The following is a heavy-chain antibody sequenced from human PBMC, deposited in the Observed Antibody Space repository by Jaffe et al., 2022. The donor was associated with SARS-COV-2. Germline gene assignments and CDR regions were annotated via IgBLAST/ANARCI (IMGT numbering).Heavy chain of an antibody. Sequence: EVHLVQSGGGLAQPGRSLRLSCEASGFIFDDFAMHWVRHAPGRGLEWVSGITWKSDNVAYADSVKGRFTVSRDNARNSLYLQMDSLRADDTARYYCAKDIARFGYQWIFDVWGQGTMVTVSS. CDR1: GFIFDDFA. CDR2: ITWKSDNV. D-gene: IGHD5-12*01. J-gene: IGHJ3*01. CDR3: AKDIARFGYQWIFDV. V-gene: IGHV3-9*01.